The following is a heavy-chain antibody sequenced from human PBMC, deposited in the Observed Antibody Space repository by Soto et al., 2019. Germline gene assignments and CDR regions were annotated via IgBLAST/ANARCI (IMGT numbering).Heavy chain of an antibody. D-gene: IGHD3-10*01. CDR1: GFTFSSYA. J-gene: IGHJ4*02. CDR2: ISYDGSNK. V-gene: IGHV3-30-3*01. Sequence: PGGSLRLSCAASGFTFSSYAMHWVRQAPGKGLEWVAVISYDGSNKYYADSVKGRFTISRDNSKNTLYLQMNSLRAEDTAVYYCARDTVRGFDYWGQGPLLTV. CDR3: ARDTVRGFDY.